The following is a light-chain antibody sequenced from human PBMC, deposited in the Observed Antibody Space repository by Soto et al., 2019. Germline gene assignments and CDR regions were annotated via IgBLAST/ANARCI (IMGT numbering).Light chain of an antibody. CDR1: QSISSY. CDR3: QQSYSTPLT. V-gene: IGKV1-39*01. CDR2: AAS. Sequence: DIHMTQSPSSLSASLGDRVTITSRASQSISSYLNWYQQKPGKAPKLLIYAASSLQSGVPSRFSGSGSGTDFTLTISSLQPEDFATYYCQQSYSTPLTFGGGTKVDIK. J-gene: IGKJ4*01.